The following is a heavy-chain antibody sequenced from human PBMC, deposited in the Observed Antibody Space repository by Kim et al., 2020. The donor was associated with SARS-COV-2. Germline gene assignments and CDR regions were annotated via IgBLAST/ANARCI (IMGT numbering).Heavy chain of an antibody. V-gene: IGHV1-18*01. J-gene: IGHJ6*03. CDR1: GYTFTSYG. Sequence: ASVKVSCKASGYTFTSYGISWVRQAPGQGLEWMGWISAYNGNTNYAQKLQGRVTMTTDTSTSTAYMELRSLRSDDTAVYYCARAIPPGYQLLKGAYYYYYYMDVWGKGTTVTVSS. CDR2: ISAYNGNT. CDR3: ARAIPPGYQLLKGAYYYYYYMDV. D-gene: IGHD2-2*01.